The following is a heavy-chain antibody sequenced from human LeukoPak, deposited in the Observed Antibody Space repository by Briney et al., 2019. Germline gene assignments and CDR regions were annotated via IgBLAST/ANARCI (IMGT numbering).Heavy chain of an antibody. CDR1: GFTFSSYA. Sequence: GGSLRLSCAASGFTFSSYAMSWVGQAPGKGLEWVSAISGSGGSTYYADSVKGWFTISRDNSKNTLYLQMNSLRAADTAVYYCPKPVLLWFGESSTDDAFDIWGQGTMVTVSS. CDR3: PKPVLLWFGESSTDDAFDI. V-gene: IGHV3-23*01. J-gene: IGHJ3*02. CDR2: ISGSGGST. D-gene: IGHD3-10*01.